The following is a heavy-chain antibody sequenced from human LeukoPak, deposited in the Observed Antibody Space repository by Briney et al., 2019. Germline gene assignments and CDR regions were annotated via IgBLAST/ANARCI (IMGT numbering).Heavy chain of an antibody. CDR2: IKQDGSEK. CDR3: ARDLIAGISGPFDY. V-gene: IGHV3-7*01. CDR1: GFTFSSYW. D-gene: IGHD1-20*01. J-gene: IGHJ4*02. Sequence: PGGSLRLSCAASGFTFSSYWMSWVRQAPGKGLEWVANIKQDGSEKYYVDSVKGRFTISRDNAKNSLYLQMNSLRAEDTAVYYCARDLIAGISGPFDYWGQGTLVTVSS.